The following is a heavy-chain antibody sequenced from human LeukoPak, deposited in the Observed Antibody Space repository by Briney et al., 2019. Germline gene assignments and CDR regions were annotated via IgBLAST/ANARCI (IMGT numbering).Heavy chain of an antibody. Sequence: PLGSLRLSCAASGFTFSNYDMHSGRQATRKGLEWVSAIDTAVDTYYPGSVKGRFTISRENAKNSLYLQMNSLRAGDTAVYYCARTTVTSGPYWYFDLWGRGTLVTVSS. V-gene: IGHV3-13*01. CDR2: IDTAVDT. D-gene: IGHD4-17*01. CDR3: ARTTVTSGPYWYFDL. CDR1: GFTFSNYD. J-gene: IGHJ2*01.